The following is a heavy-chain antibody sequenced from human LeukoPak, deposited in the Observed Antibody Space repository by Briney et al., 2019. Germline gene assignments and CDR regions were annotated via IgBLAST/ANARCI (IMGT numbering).Heavy chain of an antibody. CDR2: INHSGST. V-gene: IGHV4-34*01. CDR3: AGQDYRDAFDI. CDR1: GGSFSGYY. D-gene: IGHD4-11*01. J-gene: IGHJ3*02. Sequence: SETLSLTCAVYGGSFSGYYWSWIRQPPGKGLEWIGEINHSGSTNYNPSLKSRVTISVDTSKNQFSLKLSSVTAADTAVYYCAGQDYRDAFDIWGQGTMVTVSS.